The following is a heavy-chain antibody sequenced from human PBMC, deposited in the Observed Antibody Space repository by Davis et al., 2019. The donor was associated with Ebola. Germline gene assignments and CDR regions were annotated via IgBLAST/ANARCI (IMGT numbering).Heavy chain of an antibody. CDR1: GGSISSYY. J-gene: IGHJ6*02. CDR3: ARRAKKRITGNYYYYYYGMDV. Sequence: GSLRLSCTVSGGSISSYYWSWIRQPPGKGLEWIGYIYYSGSTNYNPSLKSRVTISVDTSKNQFSLKLSSVTAADTAVYYCARRAKKRITGNYYYYYYGMDVWGQGTTVTVSS. V-gene: IGHV4-59*08. D-gene: IGHD1-20*01. CDR2: IYYSGST.